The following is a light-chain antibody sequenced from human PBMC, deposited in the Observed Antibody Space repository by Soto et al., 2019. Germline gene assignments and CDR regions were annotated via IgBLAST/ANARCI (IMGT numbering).Light chain of an antibody. J-gene: IGKJ1*01. Sequence: EIVLTQSPATLSLSPGERATLSCWASQSVSNSLAWYQQRPGQSPRLLIYDVSTRATGIPARFGGSGSGTEFTLTISSLQSEDFAVYYCQQYNNWPPTFGQGTKVDIK. V-gene: IGKV3D-15*01. CDR3: QQYNNWPPT. CDR1: QSVSNS. CDR2: DVS.